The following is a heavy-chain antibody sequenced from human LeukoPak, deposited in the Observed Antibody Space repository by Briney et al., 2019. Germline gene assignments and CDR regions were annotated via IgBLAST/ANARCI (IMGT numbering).Heavy chain of an antibody. Sequence: PGGSLTLSCAVSGFTLSSYSMNWVRQAPGKGLEWVSSISSSSTSMLYADSVKSPFTISRHNAKNSLYLQINSLRAEDTAVYDCARERGYSYGYSDYWGQGTLVTVSS. CDR3: ARERGYSYGYSDY. J-gene: IGHJ4*02. CDR1: GFTLSSYS. V-gene: IGHV3-21*01. D-gene: IGHD5-18*01. CDR2: ISSSSTSM.